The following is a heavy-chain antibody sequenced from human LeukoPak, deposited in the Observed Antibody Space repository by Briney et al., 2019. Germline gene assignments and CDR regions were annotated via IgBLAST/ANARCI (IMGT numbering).Heavy chain of an antibody. V-gene: IGHV4-34*01. J-gene: IGHJ4*02. CDR2: INHSGST. CDR3: ASGGVGATTMDRGFNYFDY. Sequence: PSETLSLTCAVYGGSFSGYYWSWIRQPPGKGLEWIGEINHSGSTNYNPSLKSRVTISVDTSKNQFSLKLSSVTAADTAVYYCASGGVGATTMDRGFNYFDYWGQGTLVTVSS. CDR1: GGSFSGYY. D-gene: IGHD1-26*01.